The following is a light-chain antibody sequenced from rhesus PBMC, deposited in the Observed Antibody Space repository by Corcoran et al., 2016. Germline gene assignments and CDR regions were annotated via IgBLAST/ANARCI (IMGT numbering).Light chain of an antibody. V-gene: IGKV1-22*01. CDR1: QGISSW. Sequence: DIQMTQSPSSLSASVGDTVTITCRASQGISSWLAWYQQKTGKAPKLLIYKASSLQSGVPSRFSGSGSGTDFTLTSSSLQSEDFATYYCQQYSSRPPTFGGGTKVEIK. J-gene: IGKJ4*01. CDR3: QQYSSRPPT. CDR2: KAS.